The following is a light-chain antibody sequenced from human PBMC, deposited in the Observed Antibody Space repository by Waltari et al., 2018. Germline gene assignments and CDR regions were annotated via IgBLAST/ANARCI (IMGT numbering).Light chain of an antibody. Sequence: DVVMTQSPLSLSVALGQPASIPCWSTQSLVYRDGDTYLHWFQQRPGQSPRRLIYKGSNRDSGVPDRFSGSGSDTDFTPKISRVEAEDVGVYYCMQSTHWPLTFGGGTKVEIK. CDR1: QSLVYRDGDTY. J-gene: IGKJ4*01. V-gene: IGKV2-30*01. CDR2: KGS. CDR3: MQSTHWPLT.